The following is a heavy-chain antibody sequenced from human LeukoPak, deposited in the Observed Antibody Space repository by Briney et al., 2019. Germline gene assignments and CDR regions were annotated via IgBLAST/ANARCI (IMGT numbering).Heavy chain of an antibody. J-gene: IGHJ4*02. Sequence: ASVKVSCKASGGTFSSYAISWVRQAPGQGLEWMGRIIPILGIANYAQKFQGRVTITADKSTSTAYMELSSLRSEDTAVYYCARYNDFWSGSDYWGQGTLVTVSS. CDR2: IIPILGIA. CDR3: ARYNDFWSGSDY. D-gene: IGHD3-3*01. V-gene: IGHV1-69*04. CDR1: GGTFSSYA.